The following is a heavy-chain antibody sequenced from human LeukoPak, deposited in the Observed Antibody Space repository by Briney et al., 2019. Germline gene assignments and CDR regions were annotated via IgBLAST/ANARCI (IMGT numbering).Heavy chain of an antibody. J-gene: IGHJ6*02. V-gene: IGHV4-59*01. Sequence: PSETLSLTCTVSGGSISSYYWSWIRQPPGKGLEWIGYIYYSGSTNYNPSLKSRVTISVDTSKNQFSLKLSSVTAADTAVYYCAREGSDYSKKGKAYYYGMDVWGQGTTVTVSS. CDR3: AREGSDYSKKGKAYYYGMDV. CDR2: IYYSGST. D-gene: IGHD4-4*01. CDR1: GGSISSYY.